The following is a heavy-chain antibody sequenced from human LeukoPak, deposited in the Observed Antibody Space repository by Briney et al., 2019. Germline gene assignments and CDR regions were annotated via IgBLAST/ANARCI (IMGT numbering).Heavy chain of an antibody. V-gene: IGHV1-46*03. CDR2: INPSGGST. J-gene: IGHJ4*02. CDR3: ASENYYDSSDNYGSYGY. D-gene: IGHD3-22*01. CDR1: GYTFTSCY. Sequence: GASVKVSCKASGYTFTSCYMHWVRQAPGQGLEWMGIINPSGGSTSYAQKFQGRVTMTRDTSTSTVYMELSSLRSEDTAVYYCASENYYDSSDNYGSYGYWRQGTLVTVSS.